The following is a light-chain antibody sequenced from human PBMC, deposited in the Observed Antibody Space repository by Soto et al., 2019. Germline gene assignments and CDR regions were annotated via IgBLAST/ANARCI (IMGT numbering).Light chain of an antibody. CDR1: QSIRNS. Sequence: EIVLTQSPATLSLSPGERATLSCWASQSIRNSLAWYQQKPGQAPRLLIYDASTRATGIPARFSGSGSGTDFTLTISRLEPEDLAVHYCQQYGSSPPKFGHGTKLHIK. J-gene: IGKJ1*01. CDR3: QQYGSSPPK. V-gene: IGKV3-20*01. CDR2: DAS.